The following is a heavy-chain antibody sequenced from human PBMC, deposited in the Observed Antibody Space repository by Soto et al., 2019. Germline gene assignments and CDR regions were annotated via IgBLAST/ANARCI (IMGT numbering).Heavy chain of an antibody. CDR1: GFTFSSYA. CDR2: ISGSGGST. J-gene: IGHJ6*02. CDR3: AKDGKITIFGVVTYGMDV. D-gene: IGHD3-3*01. V-gene: IGHV3-23*01. Sequence: GGSLRLSCAASGFTFSSYAMSWVRQAPGKGLEWVSAISGSGGSTYYADSVKGRFTISRDNSKNTLYLQMNSLRAEDTAVYYCAKDGKITIFGVVTYGMDVWGQGTTVTVSS.